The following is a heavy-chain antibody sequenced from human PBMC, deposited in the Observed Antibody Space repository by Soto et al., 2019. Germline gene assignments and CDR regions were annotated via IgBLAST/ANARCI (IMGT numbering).Heavy chain of an antibody. J-gene: IGHJ6*02. Sequence: SVKVSCKASVGTFSIYAISWVRQAPGQGLEWMGGIIPIFGTANYAQKFQGRVTITADESTSTAYMELSSLRSEDTAVYYCARPVAGHYYYYYGMDVWGQGTTVT. CDR1: VGTFSIYA. V-gene: IGHV1-69*13. D-gene: IGHD2-15*01. CDR2: IIPIFGTA. CDR3: ARPVAGHYYYYYGMDV.